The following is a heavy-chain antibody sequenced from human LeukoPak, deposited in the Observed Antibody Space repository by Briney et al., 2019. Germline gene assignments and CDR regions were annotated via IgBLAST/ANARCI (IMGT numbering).Heavy chain of an antibody. V-gene: IGHV3-21*05. CDR3: ARGYCSGGSCYREDFQH. J-gene: IGHJ1*01. CDR2: ISGNSIYI. CDR1: GFTFRNYS. D-gene: IGHD2-15*01. Sequence: GGSLRLSCAASGFTFRNYSMNWVRQTPGKGLEWVSYISGNSIYIHYADSVKGRFTISRDNAKNSLFLQMNSLRAEDTAVYYCARGYCSGGSCYREDFQHWGQGTLVTVSS.